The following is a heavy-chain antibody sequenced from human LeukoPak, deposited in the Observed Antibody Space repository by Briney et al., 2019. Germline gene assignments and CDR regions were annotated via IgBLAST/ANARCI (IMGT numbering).Heavy chain of an antibody. V-gene: IGHV4-31*02. CDR2: ISYRGST. Sequence: SETLSLTCTVSGGSIGNSGSFYWSWIRQHPGDGLEWIGFISYRGSTYYNPSLKSRVSMSVDTSRSQFSLRLTSVTDEDTAVYYCARISQSSGGFYYWGQGTLVTVSS. CDR3: ARISQSSGGFYY. CDR1: GGSIGNSGSFY. D-gene: IGHD2-15*01. J-gene: IGHJ4*02.